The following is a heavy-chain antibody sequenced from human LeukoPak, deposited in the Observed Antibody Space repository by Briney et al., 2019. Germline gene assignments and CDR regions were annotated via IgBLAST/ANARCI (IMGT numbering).Heavy chain of an antibody. CDR1: GYTFTGYY. Sequence: ASVKVSCKASGYTFTGYYMHWARQAPGQGLEWMGWINPNSGGTNYAQKFQGRVTMARDTSISTAYMELSRLRSDDTAVYYCATYAPGTGFDYWGQGTLVTVSP. D-gene: IGHD3-10*01. CDR2: INPNSGGT. J-gene: IGHJ4*02. CDR3: ATYAPGTGFDY. V-gene: IGHV1-2*02.